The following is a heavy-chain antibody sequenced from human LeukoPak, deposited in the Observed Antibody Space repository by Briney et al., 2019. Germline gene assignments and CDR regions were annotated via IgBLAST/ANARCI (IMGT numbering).Heavy chain of an antibody. CDR1: GGSISSYY. Sequence: SETLSLTCTVSGGSISSYYWSWIRQPPGQGLEWIGYIYYSGSTNYNPSLKSRVTISVDTSKNQFSLKLSSVTAADTAVYYCARSRVGGYTYGMDVWGQGTTVTVSS. V-gene: IGHV4-59*01. CDR3: ARSRVGGYTYGMDV. D-gene: IGHD5-18*01. CDR2: IYYSGST. J-gene: IGHJ6*02.